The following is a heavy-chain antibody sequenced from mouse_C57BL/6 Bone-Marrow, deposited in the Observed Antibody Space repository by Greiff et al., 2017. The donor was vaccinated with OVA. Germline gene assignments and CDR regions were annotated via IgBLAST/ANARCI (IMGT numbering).Heavy chain of an antibody. CDR2: ISDGGSYT. J-gene: IGHJ2*01. CDR1: GFTFSSYA. CDR3: ARDTGLDY. D-gene: IGHD4-1*01. Sequence: EVMLVESGGGLVKPGGSLKLSCAASGFTFSSYAMSWVRQTPEKRLEWVATISDGGSYTYYPDNVKGRFPISRDNAKNDLYLQMSHLKSEDTAMYYCARDTGLDYWGQGTTLTVSS. V-gene: IGHV5-4*01.